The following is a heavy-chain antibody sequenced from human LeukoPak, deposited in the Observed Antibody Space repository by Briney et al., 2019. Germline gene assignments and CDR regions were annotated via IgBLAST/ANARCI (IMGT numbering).Heavy chain of an antibody. CDR3: ARDLLTGTSHRGAFDI. Sequence: PGGSLRLSCAASGFTFDDYGMSWVRQAPGKGLEWVSGINWNGGSTGYADSVKGRFTISRDNAKNSLYLQMNSLRAEDTALYYCARDLLTGTSHRGAFDIWGQGTMVTVSS. V-gene: IGHV3-20*04. D-gene: IGHD1-20*01. CDR2: INWNGGST. CDR1: GFTFDDYG. J-gene: IGHJ3*02.